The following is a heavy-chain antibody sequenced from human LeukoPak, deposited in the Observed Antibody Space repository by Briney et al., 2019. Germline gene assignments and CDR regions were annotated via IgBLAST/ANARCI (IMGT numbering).Heavy chain of an antibody. D-gene: IGHD1-1*01. CDR2: MYNSGST. CDR3: ARVSWFPGTSYYYMDV. CDR1: GGSISSGSYY. Sequence: SQTLSLTCNVSGGSISSGSYYWSWIRQPPGKGLEWIGRMYNSGSTNYNPSLKSRVTISVDTSKNQFSLKLTSVTAADSAVYYCARVSWFPGTSYYYMDVWGKGTTVTVSS. J-gene: IGHJ6*03. V-gene: IGHV4-61*02.